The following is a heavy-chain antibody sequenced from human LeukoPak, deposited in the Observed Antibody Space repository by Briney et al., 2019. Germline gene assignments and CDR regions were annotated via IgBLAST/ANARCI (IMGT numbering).Heavy chain of an antibody. CDR3: ARSRYYDFWSGIPFDP. CDR1: GDSIDSKSDS. Sequence: PSETLSLACTVSGDSIDSKSDSWGWIRQPPGKGLEWIGNIYYGGRTKYNPSLNSRVTISLDTSKNQFSLQLTSVTAADTAVYYCARSRYYDFWSGIPFDPWGQGTLVTVSS. J-gene: IGHJ5*02. V-gene: IGHV4-39*07. D-gene: IGHD3-3*01. CDR2: IYYGGRT.